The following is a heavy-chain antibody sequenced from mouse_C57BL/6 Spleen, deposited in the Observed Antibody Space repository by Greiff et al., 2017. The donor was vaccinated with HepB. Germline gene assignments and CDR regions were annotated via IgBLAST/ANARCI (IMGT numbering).Heavy chain of an antibody. V-gene: IGHV1-61*01. J-gene: IGHJ4*01. Sequence: QVQLQQPGAELVRPGSSVKLSCKASGYTFTSYWMDWVKQRPGQGLEWIGNIYPSDSETHYNQKFKDKATLTVDKSSSTAYMQRSSLPSEDSAVYYCARPHYYGSSLYAMDYWGQGPSVTVSS. CDR3: ARPHYYGSSLYAMDY. CDR2: IYPSDSET. D-gene: IGHD1-1*01. CDR1: GYTFTSYW.